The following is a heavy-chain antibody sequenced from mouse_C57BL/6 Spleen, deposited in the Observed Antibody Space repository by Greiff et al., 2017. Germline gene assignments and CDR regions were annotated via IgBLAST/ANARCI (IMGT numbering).Heavy chain of an antibody. CDR3: ASELRGGY. CDR1: GFTFSDYG. V-gene: IGHV5-17*01. CDR2: ISSGSSTI. J-gene: IGHJ2*01. D-gene: IGHD2-12*01. Sequence: DVMLVESGGGLVKPGGSLKLSCAASGFTFSDYGMHWVRQAPEKGLEWVAYISSGSSTIYYADTVKGRFTISRDNAKNTLFLQMTSLRSEDTAMYYCASELRGGYWGQGTTLTVSS.